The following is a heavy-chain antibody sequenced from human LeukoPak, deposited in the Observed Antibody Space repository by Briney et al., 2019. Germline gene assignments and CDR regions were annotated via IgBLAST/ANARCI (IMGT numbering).Heavy chain of an antibody. CDR3: ARGVSYGVTYYYYYVDV. J-gene: IGHJ6*03. CDR1: GYTFNDYY. CDR2: INPNSGGT. V-gene: IGHV1-2*02. D-gene: IGHD5-18*01. Sequence: GASVKVSCKASGYTFNDYYMHWVRQAPGQGLEWMGWINPNSGGTNYAQKFQGRVTMTRDTSITTAYMELRSLRSDDTAVYYCARGVSYGVTYYYYYVDVWGKGTTVTISS.